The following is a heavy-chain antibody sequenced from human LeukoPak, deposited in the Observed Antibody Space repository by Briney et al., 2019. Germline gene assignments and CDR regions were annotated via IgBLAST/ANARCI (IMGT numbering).Heavy chain of an antibody. CDR2: IIPIFGTA. CDR1: GCTFSSYA. V-gene: IGHV1-69*01. J-gene: IGHJ4*02. Sequence: GSSVKVSCKASGCTFSSYAISWVRQAPGQGLEWMGGIIPIFGTAHYAQKFQGRVTITADESTSTAYMELSSPRYEDTDVYYCASDSYGYPKFDYWGKGTLVTVSS. D-gene: IGHD5-18*01. CDR3: ASDSYGYPKFDY.